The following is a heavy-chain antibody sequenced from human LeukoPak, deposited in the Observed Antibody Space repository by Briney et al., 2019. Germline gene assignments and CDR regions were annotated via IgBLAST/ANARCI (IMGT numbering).Heavy chain of an antibody. J-gene: IGHJ5*02. CDR2: MSPNNGNT. CDR3: ARDKIVPGGNWFDP. V-gene: IGHV1-8*01. CDR1: GYTFAHNN. D-gene: IGHD3-16*01. Sequence: GASVKVSCKASGYTFAHNNIDWMRQATGQGLEWMGYMSPNNGNTGYAQKFQGRVTITRDTSASTAYMELSSLRSGDTAVYYCARDKIVPGGNWFDPWGQGTLVTVSS.